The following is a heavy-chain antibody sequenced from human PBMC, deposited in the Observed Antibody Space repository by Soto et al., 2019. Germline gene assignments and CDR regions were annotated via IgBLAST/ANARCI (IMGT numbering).Heavy chain of an antibody. CDR3: ARIVVVVPGMSWYFDL. CDR1: GFTFSSYA. J-gene: IGHJ2*01. V-gene: IGHV3-23*01. D-gene: IGHD2-15*01. CDR2: ISTSSRDI. Sequence: EVQLLESGGGLVQPGRSQRLSCAASGFTFSSYAMSWVRQAPGRGLEWLSTISTSSRDIYYTDSVKGRFTISRDNSKSTLYLQMDGLRPEDSALYYCARIVVVVPGMSWYFDLWGRGTLVTVSS.